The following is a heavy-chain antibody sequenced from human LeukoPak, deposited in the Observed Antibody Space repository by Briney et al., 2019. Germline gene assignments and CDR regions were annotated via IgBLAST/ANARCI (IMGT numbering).Heavy chain of an antibody. D-gene: IGHD3-10*01. CDR3: AKEGTMGWFDP. Sequence: GGSLRLSCAASGFTFSSYGMHWVRQAPGKGLEWVAVISYDGSNKYYADSVKGRFTISRDNSKNTLYLQMNSLRAEDTAAYYCAKEGTMGWFDPWGQGTLVTVSS. J-gene: IGHJ5*02. CDR2: ISYDGSNK. V-gene: IGHV3-30*18. CDR1: GFTFSSYG.